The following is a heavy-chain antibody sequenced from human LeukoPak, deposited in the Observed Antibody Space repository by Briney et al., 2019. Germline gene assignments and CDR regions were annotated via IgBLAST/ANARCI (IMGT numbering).Heavy chain of an antibody. CDR3: ARDQSRYYDSSGYWFFDP. D-gene: IGHD3-22*01. Sequence: PGGSLRLSCAASGFTVSSNYMSWVRQAPGKGLEWVSVIYSGGSTYYADSVKGRFTISRDNSKNTLYLQMNSLRAEDTAVYYCARDQSRYYDSSGYWFFDPWGQGTLVTVSS. J-gene: IGHJ5*02. V-gene: IGHV3-66*01. CDR2: IYSGGST. CDR1: GFTVSSNY.